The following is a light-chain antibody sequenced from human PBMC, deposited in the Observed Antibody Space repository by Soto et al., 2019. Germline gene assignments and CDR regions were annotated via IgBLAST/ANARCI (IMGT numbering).Light chain of an antibody. CDR1: QSISSW. CDR3: QQHNSYPRT. CDR2: EVS. V-gene: IGKV1-5*03. J-gene: IGKJ1*01. Sequence: HTVRSPSTLSPSTVARVTISCWASQSISSWLAWYQQKPGKAPKLLIYEVSTLESGVPSRFSGSGSGTDFTLTINSLQPEDFATYYCQQHNSYPRTFGQGTKVDIK.